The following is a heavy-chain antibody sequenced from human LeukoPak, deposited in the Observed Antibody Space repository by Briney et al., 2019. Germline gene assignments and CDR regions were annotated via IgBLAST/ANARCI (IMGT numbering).Heavy chain of an antibody. CDR1: GFTFTNYA. CDR2: ISGDGTFI. J-gene: IGHJ4*02. Sequence: GGSLRLSCAASGFTFTNYAVNWVRQAPGKGLEWVTAISGDGTFIYYAESVKGRFTISRDNSKSTGYLQMNSLRAEDTAIYYCARVDGSSLSRARSDYWGPGTLVTVSS. CDR3: ARVDGSSLSRARSDY. D-gene: IGHD6-6*01. V-gene: IGHV3-23*01.